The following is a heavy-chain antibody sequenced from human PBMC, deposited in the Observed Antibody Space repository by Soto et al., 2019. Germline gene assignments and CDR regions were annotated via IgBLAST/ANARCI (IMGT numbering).Heavy chain of an antibody. CDR1: GFTFSSYG. Sequence: QVQLVESGGGVVQPGRSLRLSCAASGFTFSSYGMRWVRQAPGKGLEWVAVIWYDGSNKYYADSVKGRFTISRDNSKNTLYLQMNSLRAEDTAVYYCARDQVSAATRQTYYYYGMDVWGQGTTVTVSS. CDR2: IWYDGSNK. D-gene: IGHD6-25*01. J-gene: IGHJ6*02. V-gene: IGHV3-33*01. CDR3: ARDQVSAATRQTYYYYGMDV.